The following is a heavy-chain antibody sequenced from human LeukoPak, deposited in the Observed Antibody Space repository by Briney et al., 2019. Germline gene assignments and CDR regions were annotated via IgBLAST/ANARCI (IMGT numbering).Heavy chain of an antibody. CDR3: ARIAAAGNRRLNY. CDR1: GYTFTSYD. J-gene: IGHJ4*02. V-gene: IGHV1-8*01. D-gene: IGHD6-13*01. CDR2: MNPNSGNT. Sequence: SVKVSCKASGYTFTSYDINWVRRATGQGLEWMGWMNPNSGNTGYAQKFQGRITMTRNTSISTAYMELSSLTSEDTAVYYCARIAAAGNRRLNYWGQGTLVTVSS.